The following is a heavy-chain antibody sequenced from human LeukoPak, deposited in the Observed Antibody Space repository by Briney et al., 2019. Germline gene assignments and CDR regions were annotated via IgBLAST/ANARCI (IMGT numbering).Heavy chain of an antibody. Sequence: VASVTVSCTASGGTFSSYAISWVRQAPGQGLEWMGGVIPIFGTANYAQKFQGRVTITADESTSTAYMELSSLRSEDTAVYYCARADRRIAARRWWIPYFDYWGQGTLVTVSS. CDR2: VIPIFGTA. CDR1: GGTFSSYA. V-gene: IGHV1-69*01. D-gene: IGHD6-6*01. CDR3: ARADRRIAARRWWIPYFDY. J-gene: IGHJ4*02.